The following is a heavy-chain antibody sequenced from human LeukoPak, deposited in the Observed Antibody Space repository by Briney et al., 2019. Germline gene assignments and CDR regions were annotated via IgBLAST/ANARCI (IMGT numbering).Heavy chain of an antibody. CDR2: VGTNGDVT. Sequence: AGSLRLSCVASGLTFNSHSMSWVRQAPGMGLEWVSVVGTNGDVTFYADSVKGRFTISRDNSKNTLFLQMNSLRAEDTAVYYCAKLSLSGRSQSADYWGQGTLVTVSS. V-gene: IGHV3-23*01. CDR1: GLTFNSHS. CDR3: AKLSLSGRSQSADY. D-gene: IGHD3-10*01. J-gene: IGHJ4*02.